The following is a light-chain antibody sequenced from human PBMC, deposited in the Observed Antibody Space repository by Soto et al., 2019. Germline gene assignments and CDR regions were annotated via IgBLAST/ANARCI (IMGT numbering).Light chain of an antibody. V-gene: IGKV3-15*01. CDR3: QQFTIWPLP. CDR1: QSVSSN. J-gene: IGKJ4*01. Sequence: EKVITQSPSALSVSQGERATLSCRASQSVSSNLVWYQQKPGQAPRLLIYDASTRATGVPARFSGSGSGAEFTLTISSLQSEDFAVYYCQQFTIWPLPFGGGTKVDIK. CDR2: DAS.